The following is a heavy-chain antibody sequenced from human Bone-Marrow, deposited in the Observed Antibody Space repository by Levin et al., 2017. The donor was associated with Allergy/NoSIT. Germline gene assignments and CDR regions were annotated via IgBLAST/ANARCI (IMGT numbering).Heavy chain of an antibody. CDR3: ARDHPEYFFDT. V-gene: IGHV3-30*03. CDR1: GFTFSDYG. Sequence: SCAVSGFTFSDYGMNWVRQAPGKGLEWVASITKDGSIKYYLDSVKGRSTLSRDSSKNRVSLQMNSLTADDTAVYFCARDHPEYFFDTWGQGTLVIVSS. J-gene: IGHJ5*02. D-gene: IGHD2/OR15-2a*01. CDR2: ITKDGSIK.